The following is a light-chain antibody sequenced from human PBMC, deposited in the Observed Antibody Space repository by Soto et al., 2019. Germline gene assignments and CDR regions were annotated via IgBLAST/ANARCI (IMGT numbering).Light chain of an antibody. J-gene: IGKJ5*01. CDR2: WAS. CDR3: QQYYSFIT. CDR1: QSVLYSSNNKNY. V-gene: IGKV4-1*01. Sequence: DIVMTQSPDSLAVSLGERATINCKSSQSVLYSSNNKNYLAWYQQKPGQPPKLLIYWASTRESGVPDRFSGSGSGTDFTLTISSLQAEDVAVHYCQQYYSFITFGQGTRLEIK.